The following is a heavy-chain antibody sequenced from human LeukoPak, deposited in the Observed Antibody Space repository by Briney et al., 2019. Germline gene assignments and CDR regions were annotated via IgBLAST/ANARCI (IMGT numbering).Heavy chain of an antibody. D-gene: IGHD2-21*02. CDR2: IYYSGSN. V-gene: IGHV4-39*07. CDR3: ARVGSSYCGGDCYTPGY. J-gene: IGHJ4*02. CDR1: GGSITTTSYS. Sequence: SETLSLTCTVPGGSITTTSYSSAWIRQPPGKGLEWFGNIYYSGSNYYSPSLKSRVTMAVDTSKNQFSLKLRSVTAADTAVYYCARVGSSYCGGDCYTPGYWGQGTLVTVSS.